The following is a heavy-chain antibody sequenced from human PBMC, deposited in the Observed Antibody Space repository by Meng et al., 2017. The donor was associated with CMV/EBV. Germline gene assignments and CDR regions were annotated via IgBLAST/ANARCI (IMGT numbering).Heavy chain of an antibody. Sequence: GSLRLSCAVYGGSFSGYYWSWIRQPPGKGLEWIVEINHSGSTNYNPSLKSRVTISVDTSKNQFSLKLSSVTAADTAVYYCARGLKAWFDPWGQGTLVTVSS. CDR1: GGSFSGYY. J-gene: IGHJ5*02. V-gene: IGHV4-34*01. CDR2: INHSGST. CDR3: ARGLKAWFDP.